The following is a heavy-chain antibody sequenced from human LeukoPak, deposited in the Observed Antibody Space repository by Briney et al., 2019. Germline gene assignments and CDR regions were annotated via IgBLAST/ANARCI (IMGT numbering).Heavy chain of an antibody. J-gene: IGHJ6*03. CDR2: IYHSGST. CDR3: ARVAAAGTFYYYYYMDV. V-gene: IGHV4-38-2*02. D-gene: IGHD6-13*01. Sequence: SSETLSLTCTVSGYSISSGYYWGWIRQPPGKGLEWIGSIYHSGSTYYNPSLKSRVTISVDTSKNQFSLNLSSVTAADTAVYYCARVAAAGTFYYYYYMDVWGKGTTVTVSS. CDR1: GYSISSGYY.